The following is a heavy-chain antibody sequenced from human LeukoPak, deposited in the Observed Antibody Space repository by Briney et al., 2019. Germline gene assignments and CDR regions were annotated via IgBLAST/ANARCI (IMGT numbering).Heavy chain of an antibody. CDR1: GFTFSSYE. V-gene: IGHV3-48*03. CDR2: ISSSGNTI. Sequence: PGGSLRLSCAASGFTFSSYEMNWVRQAPGKGLEWVSYISSSGNTIYYADSVKGRFTISRDNAKNSLYLQMNSLRAEDTAVYYCARDGETGYSSADFDYWGQGTLVTVSS. J-gene: IGHJ4*02. CDR3: ARDGETGYSSADFDY. D-gene: IGHD6-19*01.